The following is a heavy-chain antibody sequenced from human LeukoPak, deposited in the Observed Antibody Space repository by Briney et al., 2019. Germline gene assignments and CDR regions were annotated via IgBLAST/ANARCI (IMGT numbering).Heavy chain of an antibody. CDR1: GGSISSYY. CDR2: IYYSGST. Sequence: SETLSLTCTVSGGSISSYYWSWIRQPPGKGLEWIGYIYYSGSTNYNPSLKSRVTISVDTSKNQFSLKLSSVTAADTAVYYCAREMITFGGRALFLDYWGQGTLVTVSS. D-gene: IGHD3-16*01. J-gene: IGHJ4*02. CDR3: AREMITFGGRALFLDY. V-gene: IGHV4-59*12.